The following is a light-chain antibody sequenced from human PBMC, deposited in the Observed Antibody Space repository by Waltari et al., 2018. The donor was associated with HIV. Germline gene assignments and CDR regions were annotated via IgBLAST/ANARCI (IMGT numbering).Light chain of an antibody. CDR1: SSDVGGYNY. Sequence: QSALTQPRSVSGSPGQSVTISCTGTSSDVGGYNYVSWYQQHPGKAPKVRIYDVSKRPAGVPDRFAGSKSGNTASLTISGLQAEDEADYYCCSYAGRYTYVFGTGTKVTVL. CDR3: CSYAGRYTYV. CDR2: DVS. J-gene: IGLJ1*01. V-gene: IGLV2-11*01.